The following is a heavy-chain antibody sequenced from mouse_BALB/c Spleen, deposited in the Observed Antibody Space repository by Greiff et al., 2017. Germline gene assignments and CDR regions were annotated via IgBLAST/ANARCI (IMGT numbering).Heavy chain of an antibody. CDR1: GYSFTSYW. V-gene: IGHV1-5*01. D-gene: IGHD1-1*01. CDR3: TSDGSSPAWFAY. J-gene: IGHJ3*01. CDR2: IYPGNSDT. Sequence: EVQLQQSGTVLARPGASVKMSCKASGYSFTSYWMHWVKQRPGQGLEWIGAIYPGNSDTSYNQKFKGKAKLTAVTSASTAYMELSSLTNEDSAVYYCTSDGSSPAWFAYWGQGTLVTVSA.